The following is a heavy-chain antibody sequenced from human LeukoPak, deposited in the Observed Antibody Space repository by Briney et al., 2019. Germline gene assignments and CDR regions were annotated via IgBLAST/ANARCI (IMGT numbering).Heavy chain of an antibody. D-gene: IGHD4-23*01. Sequence: PSETLSLTCTVSGGSISSYYWSWIRQPPGKGLKWIGYIYNSGSTNYNPSLKSRVTISVDTSKNQFSLKLSSVTAADTAVYYCARGYGGNFDYWGQGTLVTVSS. CDR1: GGSISSYY. CDR2: IYNSGST. V-gene: IGHV4-59*01. CDR3: ARGYGGNFDY. J-gene: IGHJ4*02.